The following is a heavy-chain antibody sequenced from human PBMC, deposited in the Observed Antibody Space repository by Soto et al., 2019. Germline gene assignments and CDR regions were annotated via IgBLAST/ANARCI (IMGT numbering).Heavy chain of an antibody. CDR3: ARIPGVNGTTPYYYYGMDV. CDR1: LFSLITSGMC. D-gene: IGHD1-7*01. Sequence: GXGPTLMNPTQTLPLTCTFSLFSLITSGMCVSWIRQPPGKALEWLALIDWDDDKYYSTSLKTRLTISKDTSKNQVVLTMTNMDPVDTATYYCARIPGVNGTTPYYYYGMDVWGQGTTVTVSS. CDR2: IDWDDDK. J-gene: IGHJ6*02. V-gene: IGHV2-70*01.